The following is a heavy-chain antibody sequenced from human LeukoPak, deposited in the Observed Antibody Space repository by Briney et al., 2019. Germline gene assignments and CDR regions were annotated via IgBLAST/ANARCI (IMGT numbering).Heavy chain of an antibody. CDR1: GFTFSSYW. Sequence: GGSLRLSCAASGFTFSSYWMSWVRQAPGKGLEWVANIKQDGSEKYYVDSVKGRFTISRDNAKNSLYLQMNSLRAEDTAVYYCAREWEDYNFWSGSRRSYFDYWGQGTLVTVSS. CDR2: IKQDGSEK. V-gene: IGHV3-7*01. CDR3: AREWEDYNFWSGSRRSYFDY. D-gene: IGHD3-3*01. J-gene: IGHJ4*02.